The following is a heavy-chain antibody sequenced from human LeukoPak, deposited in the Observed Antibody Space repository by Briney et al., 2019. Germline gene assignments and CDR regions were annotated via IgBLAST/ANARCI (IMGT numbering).Heavy chain of an antibody. Sequence: GASVKVSCKASGGTFSSYAISWVRQAPGQGLEWMGGIIPIFGTANYAQKFQGRVTITADESTSTAYMELSSLRSEDTAVYYCAGEVYYYGSGSYSADYWGQGTLVTVSS. CDR3: AGEVYYYGSGSYSADY. V-gene: IGHV1-69*13. CDR2: IIPIFGTA. CDR1: GGTFSSYA. D-gene: IGHD3-10*01. J-gene: IGHJ4*02.